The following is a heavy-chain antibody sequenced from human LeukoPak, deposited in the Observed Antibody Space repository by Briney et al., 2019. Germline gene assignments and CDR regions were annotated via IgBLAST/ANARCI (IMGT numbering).Heavy chain of an antibody. CDR2: ISWDGGTT. Sequence: GGSLRLSCAASGFTFDDYTMHWVRQGPGKGLEWVSLISWDGGTTYYADSVKGRFTISRDNSKNSLYLQMNNLRTEDTALYYCAEARWGYYYMDVWGKGTTVTVSS. CDR3: AEARWGYYYMDV. D-gene: IGHD7-27*01. V-gene: IGHV3-43*01. CDR1: GFTFDDYT. J-gene: IGHJ6*03.